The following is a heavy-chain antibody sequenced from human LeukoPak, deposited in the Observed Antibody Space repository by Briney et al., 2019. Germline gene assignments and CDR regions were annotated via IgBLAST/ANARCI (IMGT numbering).Heavy chain of an antibody. Sequence: SETLSLTCAVSGGSISSDDYYWSWIRQPPGKGLEWIGYIYYSGSTHYNLSLKSRVTISVDTSKNQFSLNLSSVTAADTAVYYCASRDYYGSGSYQYWGQGTLVTVSS. J-gene: IGHJ1*01. CDR2: IYYSGST. D-gene: IGHD3-10*01. CDR1: GGSISSDDYY. V-gene: IGHV4-30-4*01. CDR3: ASRDYYGSGSYQY.